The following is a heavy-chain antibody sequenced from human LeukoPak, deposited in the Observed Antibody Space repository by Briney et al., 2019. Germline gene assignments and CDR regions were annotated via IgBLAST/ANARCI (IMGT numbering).Heavy chain of an antibody. J-gene: IGHJ4*02. CDR2: ISYDGSNK. V-gene: IGHV3-30*04. CDR1: GFTFSSYA. D-gene: IGHD1-26*01. CDR3: AKARGSYSQFDY. Sequence: GGSLRLSCAASGFTFSSYAMHWVRQAPGKGLEWVAVISYDGSNKYYADSVKGRFTISRDNSKNTLYLQMNSLRAEDTAIYYCAKARGSYSQFDYWGQGTLVTVSS.